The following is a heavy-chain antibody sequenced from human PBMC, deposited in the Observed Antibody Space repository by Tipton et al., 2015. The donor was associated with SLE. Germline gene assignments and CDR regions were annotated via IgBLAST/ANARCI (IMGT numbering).Heavy chain of an antibody. CDR1: GASLSSSSYY. J-gene: IGHJ4*02. Sequence: LRLSCSVSGASLSSSSYYWNWIRQAPGKRPEWIGSVYETGITYYNPSLQSRVTISEDTSKNQFSLRLTSVTAADTAVYYCSRDPGGYGDYWGQGTLVTVSS. CDR2: VYETGIT. V-gene: IGHV4-39*07. CDR3: SRDPGGYGDY. D-gene: IGHD5-12*01.